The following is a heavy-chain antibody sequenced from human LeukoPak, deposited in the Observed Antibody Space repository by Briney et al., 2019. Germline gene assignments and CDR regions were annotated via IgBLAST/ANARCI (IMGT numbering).Heavy chain of an antibody. V-gene: IGHV3-23*01. CDR1: GFTFRNHA. D-gene: IGHD3-22*01. CDR3: VKELSYYDSSGHYTSQYRPLDY. Sequence: GGSLRLSCAASGFTFRNHAMSWVRQAPGKGLEWVSAIGDSGISTFYADSVKGRFTVSRDNSKNTLYLQLSSLRSEDTAVYYCVKELSYYDSSGHYTSQYRPLDYWGQGTLVTVSS. J-gene: IGHJ4*02. CDR2: IGDSGIST.